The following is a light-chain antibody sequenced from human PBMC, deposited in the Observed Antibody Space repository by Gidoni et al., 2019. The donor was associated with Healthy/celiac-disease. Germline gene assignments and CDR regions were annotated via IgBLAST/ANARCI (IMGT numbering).Light chain of an antibody. J-gene: IGKJ2*01. CDR3: QQYNSYQYT. CDR1: QSISSW. Sequence: DIQITQSPSTLSASEGDRVTITCRASQSISSWFAWYQQKPGKAPKLLIYDASSMESGVPSRFSGSGSGTEFTLTISRLQPDDFATYYCQQYNSYQYTFGQGTKLEIK. CDR2: DAS. V-gene: IGKV1-5*01.